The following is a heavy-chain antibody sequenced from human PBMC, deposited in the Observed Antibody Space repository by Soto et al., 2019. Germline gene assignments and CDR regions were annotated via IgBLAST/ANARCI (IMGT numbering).Heavy chain of an antibody. CDR2: ISWNSGSI. V-gene: IGHV3-9*01. CDR3: AKVTTSIAVAGTYYGMDV. D-gene: IGHD6-19*01. J-gene: IGHJ6*02. Sequence: PGGSLRLSCAASGFTFDDYAMHWVRQAPGKGLEWVSGISWNSGSIGYADSVKGRFTISRDNAKNSLYLQMNSLRAEDTALYYCAKVTTSIAVAGTYYGMDVWGQGTTVTVSS. CDR1: GFTFDDYA.